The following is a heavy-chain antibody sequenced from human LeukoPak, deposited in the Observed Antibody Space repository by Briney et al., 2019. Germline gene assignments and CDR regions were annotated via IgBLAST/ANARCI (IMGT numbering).Heavy chain of an antibody. V-gene: IGHV3-23*01. Sequence: GGSLRLSCAASGFTVSSNYMSWVRQAPGKGLEWVSAISGSGGSTYYADSVKGRFTISRDNSKNTLYLQMNSLRAEDTAVYYCAKDHYYDSSPLYWGQGTLVTVSS. D-gene: IGHD3-22*01. CDR1: GFTVSSNY. J-gene: IGHJ4*02. CDR3: AKDHYYDSSPLY. CDR2: ISGSGGST.